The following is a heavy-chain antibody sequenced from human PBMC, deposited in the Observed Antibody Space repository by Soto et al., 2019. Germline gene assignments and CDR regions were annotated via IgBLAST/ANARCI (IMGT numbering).Heavy chain of an antibody. D-gene: IGHD2-15*01. V-gene: IGHV3-23*01. CDR3: AKDACRGSGYVVVTWFDP. CDR2: ISGSGGST. J-gene: IGHJ5*02. CDR1: GFTFSSYA. Sequence: EVQLLESGGGLVQPGGSLRLSCAASGFTFSSYAMSWVRQAPVKGLEWVSAISGSGGSTYYADSVKGRLTISRDNSKNTLWLQMSSLRAEDTAVYYCAKDACRGSGYVVVTWFDPWGQGTLVTVSS.